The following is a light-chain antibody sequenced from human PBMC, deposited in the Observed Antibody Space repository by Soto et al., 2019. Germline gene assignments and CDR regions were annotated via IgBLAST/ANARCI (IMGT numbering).Light chain of an antibody. J-gene: IGKJ1*01. V-gene: IGKV3-15*01. CDR2: GAS. CDR3: PQYNNWPPDRT. CDR1: QSVSSN. Sequence: EIVMTQSPATLSVSPGERATLSCRASQSVSSNLAWYQQKPGQAPRLLIYGASTRATGIPARFSGSGSGTEFTLTISRLQSEDFAIYFCPQYNNWPPDRTFGQGTKVEIK.